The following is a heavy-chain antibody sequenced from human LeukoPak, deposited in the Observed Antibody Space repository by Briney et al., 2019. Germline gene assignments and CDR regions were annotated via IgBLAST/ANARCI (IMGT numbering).Heavy chain of an antibody. CDR1: GFIFRHYA. Sequence: GRSLRLSCAASGFIFRHYAMHWVRQAPGKGLEWVAVISYDGSHQYSADSVKGRLSISRDNSRHTLYLQMNSLRPEDTAVYYCARARNGTLKYWGQGTLVIVSS. CDR2: ISYDGSHQ. D-gene: IGHD1-26*01. V-gene: IGHV3-30*01. CDR3: ARARNGTLKY. J-gene: IGHJ4*02.